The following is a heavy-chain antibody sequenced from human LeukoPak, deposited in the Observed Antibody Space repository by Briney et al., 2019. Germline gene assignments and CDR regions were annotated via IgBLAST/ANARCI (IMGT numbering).Heavy chain of an antibody. CDR3: ARGNYYYDSSGYFPVPDY. D-gene: IGHD3-22*01. CDR1: GYTFTDYY. J-gene: IGHJ4*02. Sequence: ASVKVSCKASGYTFTDYYMHWVRQAPGQGLEWMGWINAGNGNTKYSQRFQGRVTITRDTSASTAYMELSSLRSEDTAVYYCARGNYYYDSSGYFPVPDYWGQGTLVTVSS. V-gene: IGHV1/OR15-3*02. CDR2: INAGNGNT.